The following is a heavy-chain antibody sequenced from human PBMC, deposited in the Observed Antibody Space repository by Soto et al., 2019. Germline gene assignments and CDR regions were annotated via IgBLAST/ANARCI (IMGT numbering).Heavy chain of an antibody. V-gene: IGHV3-66*01. CDR2: IYSGGST. CDR1: GFTVSSNY. Sequence: PGGSLRLSCAASGFTVSSNYMSWVRQAPGKGLEWVSVIYSGGSTYYADSVKGRFTISRDNSKNTLYLQMNSLRAEDTAVYYCARDPRLLRFREGKSCTHVWGQGPMGTLSS. D-gene: IGHD3-10*01. J-gene: IGHJ6*02. CDR3: ARDPRLLRFREGKSCTHV.